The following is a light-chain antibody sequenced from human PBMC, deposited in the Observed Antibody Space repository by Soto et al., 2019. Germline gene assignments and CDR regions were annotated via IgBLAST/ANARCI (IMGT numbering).Light chain of an antibody. CDR3: CSYLGSYTVADV. V-gene: IGLV2-11*01. CDR2: DVS. J-gene: IGLJ1*01. CDR1: SSDVGSFDY. Sequence: QSALTQPRSVSGSPGQSVTISCSGSSSDVGSFDYVSWYQHHPGKAPTVIIFDVSERPSGVPDRFSGAKSGNTASLTISGLQAEDEADYYCCSYLGSYTVADVFGTGTKLTVL.